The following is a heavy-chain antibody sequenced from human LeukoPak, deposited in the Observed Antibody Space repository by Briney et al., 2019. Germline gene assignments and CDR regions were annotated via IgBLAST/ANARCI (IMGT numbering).Heavy chain of an antibody. D-gene: IGHD2-2*01. CDR3: ARDQDIVVGFYYYYYMDV. Sequence: SETLSLTCTVSGGSISSGSYYWSWIRQPAGKGLEWIGRIYTSGSTNYNPSLESRVTISVDTSKNQFSLKLSSVTAADTAVYYCARDQDIVVGFYYYYYMDVWGKGTTVTVSS. CDR1: GGSISSGSYY. CDR2: IYTSGST. V-gene: IGHV4-61*02. J-gene: IGHJ6*03.